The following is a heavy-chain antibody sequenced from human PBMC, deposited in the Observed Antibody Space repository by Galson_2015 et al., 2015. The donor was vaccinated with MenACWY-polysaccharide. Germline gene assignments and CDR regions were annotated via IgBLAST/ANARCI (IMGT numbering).Heavy chain of an antibody. V-gene: IGHV1-8*01. Sequence: SVKVSCKASGYTFGSRDINWVRQATGQGLEWMGWMNPNSGNTGYAQKFKGRVTMTRNTSITTAYMELSSLRSEDTAVYYCARGSHYSYYCMDVWGKGTTVIVSS. CDR2: MNPNSGNT. CDR3: ARGSHYSYYCMDV. J-gene: IGHJ6*03. CDR1: GYTFGSRD.